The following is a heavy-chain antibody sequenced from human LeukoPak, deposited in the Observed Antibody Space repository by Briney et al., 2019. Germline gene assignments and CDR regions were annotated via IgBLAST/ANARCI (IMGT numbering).Heavy chain of an antibody. CDR2: ICDSGGST. J-gene: IGHJ5*01. V-gene: IGHV3-23*01. CDR3: AKGYYDILTGFDS. Sequence: GGSLRLSCAASGFTFSSYAMNWVRQTPGKGLEWVSGICDSGGSTYYADSVKGRFTISRDSSKNTLYLQMNSLRAEDTAVYYCAKGYYDILTGFDSWGQGTLVTVSP. D-gene: IGHD3-9*01. CDR1: GFTFSSYA.